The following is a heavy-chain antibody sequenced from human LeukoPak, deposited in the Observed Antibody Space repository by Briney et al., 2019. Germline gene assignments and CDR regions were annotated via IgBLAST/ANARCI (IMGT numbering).Heavy chain of an antibody. CDR2: ISAYNGNT. CDR3: TRGPEWFGVNVDY. J-gene: IGHJ4*02. D-gene: IGHD3-10*01. CDR1: GYIYTIYG. Sequence: GASGTVSCKASGYIYTIYGINWVRQAPGQGLEWMGWISAYNGNTKYAQKLQGRVTMTTDTSTSTAHMELRSLRTDDTAVYYCTRGPEWFGVNVDYWGEGTLVTLPS. V-gene: IGHV1-18*01.